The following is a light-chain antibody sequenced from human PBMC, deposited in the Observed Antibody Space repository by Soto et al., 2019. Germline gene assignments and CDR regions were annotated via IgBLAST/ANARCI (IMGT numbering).Light chain of an antibody. J-gene: IGKJ1*01. CDR2: GAS. CDR1: QTVSSSY. CDR3: QQYGSSFWT. V-gene: IGKV3-20*01. Sequence: EIVLTQSPGTLSLSPGERATLSCRASQTVSSSYLAWYQQKPGQAPRLLIYGASSRATGIPDRFSGSGSGTDFTLTISRLEPEDFEVYYCQQYGSSFWTFGQGTKVEIK.